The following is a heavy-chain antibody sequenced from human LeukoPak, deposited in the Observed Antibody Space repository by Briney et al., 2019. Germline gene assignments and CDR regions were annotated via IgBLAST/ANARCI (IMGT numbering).Heavy chain of an antibody. CDR3: ARVTAVAGWGFYFDY. Sequence: SETLSLTCTVSGGSVSSYYWSWIRQHPGKGLEWIGYIYYSGSTYYNPSLKSRVTISVDTSKNQFSLKLSSVTAADTAVYYCARVTAVAGWGFYFDYWGQGTLVTVSS. CDR2: IYYSGST. J-gene: IGHJ4*02. D-gene: IGHD6-19*01. V-gene: IGHV4-31*03. CDR1: GGSVSSYY.